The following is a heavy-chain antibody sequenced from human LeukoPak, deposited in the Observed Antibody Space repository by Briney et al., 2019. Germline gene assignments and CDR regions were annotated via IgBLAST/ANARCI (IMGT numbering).Heavy chain of an antibody. V-gene: IGHV1-69*01. J-gene: IGHJ6*02. D-gene: IGHD5-18*01. CDR2: VIPILGTA. CDR3: ARETRGRRRIQLWLLRHYGMDV. CDR1: GGTFSSYA. Sequence: ASVKVSCKASGGTFSSYAISWVRQAPGQGLEWMGGVIPILGTANYAQKFQGRVTITADESTSTAYMELSSLRSEDTAVYYCARETRGRRRIQLWLLRHYGMDVWGQGTTVTVSS.